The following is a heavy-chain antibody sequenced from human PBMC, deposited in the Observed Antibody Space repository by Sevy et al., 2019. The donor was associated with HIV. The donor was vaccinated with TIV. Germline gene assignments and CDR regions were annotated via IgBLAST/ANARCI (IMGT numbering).Heavy chain of an antibody. V-gene: IGHV3-64D*06. Sequence: GGSLRLSCSGSGFSFSNSAMNWVRQTPGKGLKYDSAISSDGVSTYYTDSVRRRFTISRDNSKNTLYLQMSSLRVEDTAVYYCVKDPYYDFWRGDYGMDVWGQGTTVTVSS. D-gene: IGHD3-3*01. CDR2: ISSDGVST. CDR1: GFSFSNSA. J-gene: IGHJ6*02. CDR3: VKDPYYDFWRGDYGMDV.